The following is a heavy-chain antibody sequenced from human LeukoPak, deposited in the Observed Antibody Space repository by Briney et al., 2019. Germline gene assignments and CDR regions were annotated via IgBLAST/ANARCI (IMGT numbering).Heavy chain of an antibody. Sequence: GGSLRLSCAASGFTFRTHEMHWVRQAPGKGLEWVSAISGSGGSTYYADSVKGRFTISRDNSKNTLYLQMNSLRAEDTAVYYCAKDWGGGDYWGQGTLVTVSS. CDR3: AKDWGGGDY. CDR1: GFTFRTHE. CDR2: ISGSGGST. D-gene: IGHD3-10*01. V-gene: IGHV3-23*01. J-gene: IGHJ4*02.